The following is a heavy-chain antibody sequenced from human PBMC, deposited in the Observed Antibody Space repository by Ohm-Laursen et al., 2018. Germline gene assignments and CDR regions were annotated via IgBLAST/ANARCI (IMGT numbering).Heavy chain of an antibody. CDR3: ARDSGWYDHDY. J-gene: IGHJ4*02. CDR1: GGPISSSYYY. Sequence: TLSLTCTVSGGPISSSYYYWGWIRQPPGKGLEWIGTIYYSGSTYYNPSLKSRVTISVDTSKNQFSLKLSSVTAADTAVYYCARDSGWYDHDYWGQGTLVTVSS. CDR2: IYYSGST. V-gene: IGHV4-39*07. D-gene: IGHD6-19*01.